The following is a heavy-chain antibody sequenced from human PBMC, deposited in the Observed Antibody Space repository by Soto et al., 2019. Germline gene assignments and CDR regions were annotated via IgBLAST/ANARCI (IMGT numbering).Heavy chain of an antibody. D-gene: IGHD3-9*01. J-gene: IGHJ5*02. Sequence: EVQLVESGGGLTQPGGSLRLSCVGSGFSFRMYGMNWVRQAPVKGLEWVSHISGSGSTKYYTGSVKGRFIISRDNAKNTLYMEMNSLRDEDTAVHYCARDAYDILTGYVYWFDPWGQGTLVTVS. CDR2: ISGSGSTK. CDR3: ARDAYDILTGYVYWFDP. CDR1: GFSFRMYG. V-gene: IGHV3-48*02.